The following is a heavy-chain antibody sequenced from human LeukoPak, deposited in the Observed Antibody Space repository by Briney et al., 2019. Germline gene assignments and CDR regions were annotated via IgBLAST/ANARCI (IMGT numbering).Heavy chain of an antibody. J-gene: IGHJ3*02. CDR1: GFTLSDYG. Sequence: GGSLRLSCAASGFTLSDYGIHWVRQAPGKGLEWVAFITYDGKNKYYADSVQGRITISRDTSKNTVYLQMNSLRAEDTAVYYCARKQYSTSSSILGAFDIWGQGTMVTVSS. CDR3: ARKQYSTSSSILGAFDI. D-gene: IGHD6-6*01. CDR2: ITYDGKNK. V-gene: IGHV3-30*02.